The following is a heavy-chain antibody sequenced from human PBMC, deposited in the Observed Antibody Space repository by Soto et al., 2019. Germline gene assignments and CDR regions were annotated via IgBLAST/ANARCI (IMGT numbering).Heavy chain of an antibody. D-gene: IGHD6-13*01. V-gene: IGHV4-59*01. Sequence: SETLSLTCTVSGGSISSYYWSWIRQPPGKGLEWIGYIYYSGSTNYNPSLKSRVTISVDTSKNQFPLKLSSVTAADTAVYYCARDRVSSSGYGMDVWGQGTTVTVSS. J-gene: IGHJ6*02. CDR3: ARDRVSSSGYGMDV. CDR1: GGSISSYY. CDR2: IYYSGST.